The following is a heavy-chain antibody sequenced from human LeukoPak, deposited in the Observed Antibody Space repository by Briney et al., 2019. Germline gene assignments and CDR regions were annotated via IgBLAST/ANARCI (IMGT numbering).Heavy chain of an antibody. CDR3: ARFSTVANRFVDY. CDR2: IYYSGST. CDR1: GGSISSSSYY. V-gene: IGHV4-39*01. D-gene: IGHD6-19*01. J-gene: IGHJ4*02. Sequence: PSETLSLTCTVSGGSISSSSYYWGWIRQPPGKGLEWIGSIYYSGSTYYNPSLKSRVTISVDTSKNQFSLKLSSVTAADTAVYYCARFSTVANRFVDYWGQGTLVTVSS.